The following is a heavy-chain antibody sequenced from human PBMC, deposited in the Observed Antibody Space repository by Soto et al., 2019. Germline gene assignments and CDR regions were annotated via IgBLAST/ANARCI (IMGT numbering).Heavy chain of an antibody. J-gene: IGHJ4*02. Sequence: KASETLSLTCVVSGGSFTGYYWNWIRQPPGKGLEWVGQIHHSGNTNYNPSLKSRVTMSVDKSKNQFSLKLTSVTAADTAVYYCARETSFSDTTGSYDEDYFDYWGRGTLVTVSS. D-gene: IGHD3-9*01. CDR2: IHHSGNT. CDR3: ARETSFSDTTGSYDEDYFDY. CDR1: GGSFTGYY. V-gene: IGHV4-34*01.